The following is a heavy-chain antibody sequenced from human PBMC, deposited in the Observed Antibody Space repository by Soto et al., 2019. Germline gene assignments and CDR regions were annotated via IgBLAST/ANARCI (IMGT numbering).Heavy chain of an antibody. CDR3: ARHQRYAERLSALDY. Sequence: GESLKTSCEGSGYYFPYEWITWCRQIPVKGLEWMGTIDPSDSYTNYSPSFQGHVTLSADKSISTAYLQWSSLKASDTAMYYCARHQRYAERLSALDYWGQGTPVTVSS. CDR2: IDPSDSYT. V-gene: IGHV5-10-1*01. J-gene: IGHJ4*02. D-gene: IGHD1-1*01. CDR1: GYYFPYEW.